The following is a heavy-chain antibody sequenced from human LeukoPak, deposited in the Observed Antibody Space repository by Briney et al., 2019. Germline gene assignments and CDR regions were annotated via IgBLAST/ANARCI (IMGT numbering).Heavy chain of an antibody. CDR3: ARMNYYDNSGIDWFDP. D-gene: IGHD3-22*01. V-gene: IGHV1-8*01. J-gene: IGHJ5*02. CDR2: MSPNNGNT. Sequence: ASVKVSCKTSGYTFINYGINWVRRATGQGLEWMGWMSPNNGNTGYAQKFQGRVTMTRDTYTSTAYMELSSLSSEDTAVYYCARMNYYDNSGIDWFDPWGQGTLVTVSS. CDR1: GYTFINYG.